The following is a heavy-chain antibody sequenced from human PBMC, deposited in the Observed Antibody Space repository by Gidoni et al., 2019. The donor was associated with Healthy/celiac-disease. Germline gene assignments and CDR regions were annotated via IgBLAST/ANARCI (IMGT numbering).Heavy chain of an antibody. CDR2: IYYSGST. J-gene: IGHJ4*02. CDR3: ARGEHSSSWQDY. D-gene: IGHD6-13*01. V-gene: IGHV4-59*01. CDR1: GGSISSYY. Sequence: QVQLQESGPGLVKPSATLSRTCTVSGGSISSYYWSWIRQPPGKGLEWIGYIYYSGSTNYNPSLKSRVTISVDTSKNQFSLKLSSVTAADTAVYYCARGEHSSSWQDYWGQGTLVTVSS.